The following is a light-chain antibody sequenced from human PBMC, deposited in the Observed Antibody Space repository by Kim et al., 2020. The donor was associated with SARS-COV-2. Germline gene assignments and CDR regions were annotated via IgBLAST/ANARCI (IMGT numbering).Light chain of an antibody. CDR2: GAY. Sequence: LSPGERATLSCRASQSVSTCFLGWQQQNAQAASLLIIYGAYSSANGTADRFSGSGSGTDLTITSSRVEHEDVVVYYCQQYGSSPTFGEGTKVDIK. J-gene: IGKJ1*01. CDR3: QQYGSSPT. CDR1: QSVSTCF. V-gene: IGKV3-20*01.